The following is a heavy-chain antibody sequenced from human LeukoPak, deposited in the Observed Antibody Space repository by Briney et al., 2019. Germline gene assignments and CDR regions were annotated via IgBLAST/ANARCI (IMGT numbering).Heavy chain of an antibody. CDR2: IYTSGST. CDR3: ARASPTTNKGAYGWFDP. D-gene: IGHD1-14*01. V-gene: IGHV4-4*07. Sequence: SETLSLTCTVSGGSVSGYYWSWIRQPAGKGLEWIGRIYTSGSTNYNPSLKSRVTMSVDTSKNQFSLKLSSVTAADTAVYYCARASPTTNKGAYGWFDPWGQGTLVTVSS. CDR1: GGSVSGYY. J-gene: IGHJ5*02.